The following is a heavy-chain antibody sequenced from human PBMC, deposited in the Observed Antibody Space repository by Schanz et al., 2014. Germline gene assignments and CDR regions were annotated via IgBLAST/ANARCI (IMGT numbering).Heavy chain of an antibody. CDR2: ISAYNGNT. CDR1: GYTFTSYG. J-gene: IGHJ4*02. V-gene: IGHV1-18*01. Sequence: QVQLVQSGAEVKKPGASVKVSCKASGYTFTSYGISWVRQAPGQGLEWMGWISAYNGNTKYPQKLQGRVTMTTDTSTSTAYMELRSLRSDDTAVYYLARDAADFYDILTEEDYWGQGTLXTVSS. D-gene: IGHD3-9*01. CDR3: ARDAADFYDILTEEDY.